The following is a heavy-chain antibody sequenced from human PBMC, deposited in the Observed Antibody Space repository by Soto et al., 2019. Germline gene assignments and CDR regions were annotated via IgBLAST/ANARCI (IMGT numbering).Heavy chain of an antibody. CDR1: GYSFTTYG. Sequence: QIQLVQSGTEVKRSGASVKVSCKTSGYSFTTYGLSWVRQAPGRGLEWVGWISGYNGNTNYAQKFQGTVILTTDTPSTTAYMEIKSLSSDDTAVYYCVRDTYNYHSSGPAPFEYWGQGTQVTVSS. V-gene: IGHV1-18*01. CDR3: VRDTYNYHSSGPAPFEY. J-gene: IGHJ4*02. D-gene: IGHD3-22*01. CDR2: ISGYNGNT.